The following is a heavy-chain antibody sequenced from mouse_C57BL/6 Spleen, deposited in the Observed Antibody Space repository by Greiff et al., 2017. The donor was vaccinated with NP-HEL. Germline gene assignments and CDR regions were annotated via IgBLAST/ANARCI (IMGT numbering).Heavy chain of an antibody. J-gene: IGHJ1*03. Sequence: EVQLQQSGPELVKPGASVKISCKASGYTFTDYYMNWVKQSHGKSLEWIGDINPNNGGTSYNQKFKGKATLTVDKSSSTAYMELRSLTSEDSAVYYCARWYYGSSYWCFDVWGTGTTVTVSS. CDR3: ARWYYGSSYWCFDV. V-gene: IGHV1-26*01. CDR1: GYTFTDYY. CDR2: INPNNGGT. D-gene: IGHD1-1*01.